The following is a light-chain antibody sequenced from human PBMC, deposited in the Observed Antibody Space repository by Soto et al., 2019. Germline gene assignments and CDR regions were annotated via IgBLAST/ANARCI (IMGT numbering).Light chain of an antibody. Sequence: DIQMTQSPSTLSASIRDRATITCRASQRISGWLAWYQQKPGKAPKRLIYDASSLESGVPSRFSGSGSATEFTLTISRLQPDDFATYYCQQYNSDPLTFGQGTKVEIK. J-gene: IGKJ1*01. CDR1: QRISGW. V-gene: IGKV1-5*01. CDR2: DAS. CDR3: QQYNSDPLT.